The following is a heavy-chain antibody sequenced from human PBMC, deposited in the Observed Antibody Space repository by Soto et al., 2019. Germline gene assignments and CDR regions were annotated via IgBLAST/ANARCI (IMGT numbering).Heavy chain of an antibody. V-gene: IGHV3-21*01. Sequence: EVQLVESGGGLVMPGGSLRLSCIASGFSFSTYSMNWVRQAPGKGLEWVSSIRRSGDYTYYADSLKGRFTISRDNAKNSLSLQMISLRAEDTAVYYCARSTSLGGMDVWGQGTTVTDSS. CDR3: ARSTSLGGMDV. CDR2: IRRSGDYT. J-gene: IGHJ6*02. D-gene: IGHD1-1*01. CDR1: GFSFSTYS.